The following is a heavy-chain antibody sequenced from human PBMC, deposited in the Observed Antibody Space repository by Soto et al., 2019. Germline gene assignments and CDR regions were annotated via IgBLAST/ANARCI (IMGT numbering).Heavy chain of an antibody. D-gene: IGHD5-18*01. V-gene: IGHV3-30-3*01. CDR2: ISNDGNRQ. J-gene: IGHJ3*02. Sequence: QEQLMESGGGVVQPGRSLRLSCVASGFSFSSQAMHWVRQAPGKGLEWVAAISNDGNRQLYADSVKDRFTISRDNSRNTLDLQMNNLRTEDTGVYFCARDIYSYGSVGTPDIWGQGTMVTGS. CDR1: GFSFSSQA. CDR3: ARDIYSYGSVGTPDI.